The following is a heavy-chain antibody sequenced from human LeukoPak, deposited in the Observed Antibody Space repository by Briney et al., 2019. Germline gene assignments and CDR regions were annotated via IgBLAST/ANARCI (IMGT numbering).Heavy chain of an antibody. CDR1: SGSISTSNYY. V-gene: IGHV4-39*01. CDR2: IFYSGST. CDR3: AGPDFDY. J-gene: IGHJ4*02. Sequence: RPSETLSLTCTVSSGSISTSNYYWGWVRQPPGKALEWIGNIFYSGSTYYSPSLKSRVTISLDTSRNQFSLKLSSVTAADTAVYYCAGPDFDYWGQGTLVTVSS.